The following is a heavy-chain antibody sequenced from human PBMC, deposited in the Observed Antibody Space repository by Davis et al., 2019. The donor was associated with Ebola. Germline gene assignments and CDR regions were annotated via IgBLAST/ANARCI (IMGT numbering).Heavy chain of an antibody. V-gene: IGHV4-34*09. CDR3: ARQRDYIIDS. CDR2: INHSGST. D-gene: IGHD4-11*01. CDR1: GGSFSGYY. Sequence: PSETLSLTCAVYGGSFSGYYWSWIRQPPGKGLEWTGEINHSGSTNYNPSLRSLVTISVDTSKNEFSLRLTSVTAADSAVYYCARQRDYIIDSWGQGTLVTVSS. J-gene: IGHJ4*02.